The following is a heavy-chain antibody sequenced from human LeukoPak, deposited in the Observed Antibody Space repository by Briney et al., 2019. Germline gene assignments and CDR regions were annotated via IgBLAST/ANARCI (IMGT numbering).Heavy chain of an antibody. CDR2: IWYDGSNK. Sequence: GGSLRLSCAASGFTFSSYGMHWVRQAPGKGLEWVAVIWYDGSNKYYADSVKGRFTISRDNSKNTLYLQMNSLRAEDTAVYYCARALGPTADFWSGYYRPQPPDHFDYWGRGTLVTVSS. V-gene: IGHV3-33*01. D-gene: IGHD3-3*01. CDR3: ARALGPTADFWSGYYRPQPPDHFDY. CDR1: GFTFSSYG. J-gene: IGHJ4*02.